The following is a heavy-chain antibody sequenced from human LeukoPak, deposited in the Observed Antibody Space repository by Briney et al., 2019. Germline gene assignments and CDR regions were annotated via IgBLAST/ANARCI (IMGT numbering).Heavy chain of an antibody. CDR3: ARDRGDGLDY. D-gene: IGHD3-10*01. V-gene: IGHV3-23*01. CDR1: GFTFSTYA. Sequence: GGSLRLSCAASGFTFSTYAMSWVRQTPGKGLEWVSSIAGSDAGTYYADSVKGRFTISRDNAKNTLYLQMNSLRAEDTAVYYCARDRGDGLDYWGQGTLVTVSS. J-gene: IGHJ4*02. CDR2: IAGSDAGT.